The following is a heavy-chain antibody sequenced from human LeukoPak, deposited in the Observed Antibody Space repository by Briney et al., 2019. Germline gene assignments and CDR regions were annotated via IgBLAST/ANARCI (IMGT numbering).Heavy chain of an antibody. J-gene: IGHJ4*02. CDR3: AKRGDHCSGGGCYLDY. Sequence: GGSLRLSCAASRFSFSSYVMKWVRQAPGRGLEWVSNISSSGDNTFHADSVRGRFTISRDNSKSTLYLQMNSLRAEDTAVYFCAKRGDHCSGGGCYLDYWGQGTLVTVSS. CDR2: ISSSGDNT. V-gene: IGHV3-23*01. CDR1: RFSFSSYV. D-gene: IGHD6-19*01.